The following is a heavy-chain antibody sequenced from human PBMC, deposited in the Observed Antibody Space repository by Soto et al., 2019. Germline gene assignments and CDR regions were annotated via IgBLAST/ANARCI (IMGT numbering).Heavy chain of an antibody. CDR2: ISPRSAYI. V-gene: IGHV3-21*01. D-gene: IGHD3-22*01. Sequence: PGGSLRLSCAASRFKFSDYSMNWVRQAPGKGLEWVSSISPRSAYIHYADAVKGRFIISRDDGKNALILQMNSLRAEDTAVYYCAGLIKTYYDDRSGYSPGYWGQGTLVTVSS. J-gene: IGHJ1*01. CDR3: AGLIKTYYDDRSGYSPGY. CDR1: RFKFSDYS.